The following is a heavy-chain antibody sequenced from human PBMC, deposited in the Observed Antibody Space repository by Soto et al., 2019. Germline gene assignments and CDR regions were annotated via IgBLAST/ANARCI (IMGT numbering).Heavy chain of an antibody. CDR1: GFTFSSYS. D-gene: IGHD3-16*02. V-gene: IGHV3-21*01. Sequence: GGSLRLSCAASGFTFSSYSMNWVRQAPGKGLEWVSSISSSSSYIYYADSVKGRFTISRDNAKNSLYMQMNSLRAEDTAVYYCARDPVDYIWGSYRTRPFDYWGQGTLVTVSS. CDR3: ARDPVDYIWGSYRTRPFDY. CDR2: ISSSSSYI. J-gene: IGHJ4*02.